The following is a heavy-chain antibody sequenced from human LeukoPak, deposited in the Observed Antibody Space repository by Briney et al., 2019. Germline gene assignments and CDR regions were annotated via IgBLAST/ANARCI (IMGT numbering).Heavy chain of an antibody. J-gene: IGHJ4*02. Sequence: GGSLRLSCAASGFTFSSYAMSWVRQAPGEGLEWVSAISGSGGSTYYADSVKGRFTISRDNSKNTLYLQMNRMRAEDTVVYYCANDLAFGGGSGVGFNYWGQGTLVTVSS. CDR1: GFTFSSYA. CDR3: ANDLAFGGGSGVGFNY. D-gene: IGHD3-16*01. CDR2: ISGSGGST. V-gene: IGHV3-23*01.